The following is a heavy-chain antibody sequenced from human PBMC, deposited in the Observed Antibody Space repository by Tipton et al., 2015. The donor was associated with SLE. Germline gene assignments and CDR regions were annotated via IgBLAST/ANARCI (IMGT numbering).Heavy chain of an antibody. Sequence: TLSLTCTVYGGSFSGYYWSWIRQPPGKGLEWIGEINHSGSTNCNPSLKSRVTISVDTSKNQISLKLSSVTAADTAVYYCARGSVVLRYFDWLSHGMDVWGQGTTVTVSS. CDR1: GGSFSGYY. CDR2: INHSGST. D-gene: IGHD3-9*01. V-gene: IGHV4-34*01. CDR3: ARGSVVLRYFDWLSHGMDV. J-gene: IGHJ6*02.